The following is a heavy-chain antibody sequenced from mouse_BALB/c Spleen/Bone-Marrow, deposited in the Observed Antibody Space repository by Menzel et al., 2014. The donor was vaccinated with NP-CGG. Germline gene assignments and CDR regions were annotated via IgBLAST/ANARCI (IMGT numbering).Heavy chain of an antibody. CDR2: TSSGSSTI. V-gene: IGHV5-17*02. Sequence: EVQLVESGGGLVQPGGSRKLSCAASGFTFSSFGMHWVRQAPEKGLEWVAYTSSGSSTIYYADTVKGRFTISRDNPKNTLFLEMTSLRSEDTAKYYCARRYRYDYFDYWGQGTTLTVSS. CDR3: ARRYRYDYFDY. J-gene: IGHJ2*01. CDR1: GFTFSSFG. D-gene: IGHD2-14*01.